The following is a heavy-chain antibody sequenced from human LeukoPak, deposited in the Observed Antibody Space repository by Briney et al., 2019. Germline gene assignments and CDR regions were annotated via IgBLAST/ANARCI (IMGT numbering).Heavy chain of an antibody. CDR3: ARVHYSNYVNY. J-gene: IGHJ4*02. D-gene: IGHD4-11*01. V-gene: IGHV4-39*01. Sequence: SETLSLTCTVSGGSISSSSYYWGWIRQPPGKGLEWIGSIYYSGSTYYNPSLKSRVTISVDTSRNQFSLKLSSVTAADTAVYYCARVHYSNYVNYWGQGTLVTVSS. CDR1: GGSISSSSYY. CDR2: IYYSGST.